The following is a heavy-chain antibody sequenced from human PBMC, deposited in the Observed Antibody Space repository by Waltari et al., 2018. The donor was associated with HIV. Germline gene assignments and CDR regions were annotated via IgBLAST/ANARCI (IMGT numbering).Heavy chain of an antibody. CDR3: ARDAIPKGVFFQH. V-gene: IGHV1-69*01. J-gene: IGHJ1*01. CDR2: ITPLYGIA. Sequence: QVQLVQSGAEVKQSGSSVKVSCTAPGGTFSNNAFSWVRQAPGQAPEWIGGITPLYGIANYAQVFQGRVTITADESTTTLFMELSSLRSDDTAVYYCARDAIPKGVFFQHWGQGTLLVVSS. D-gene: IGHD2-2*02. CDR1: GGTFSNNA.